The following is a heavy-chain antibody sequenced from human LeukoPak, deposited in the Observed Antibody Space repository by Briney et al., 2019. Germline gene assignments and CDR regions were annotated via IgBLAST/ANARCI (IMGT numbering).Heavy chain of an antibody. D-gene: IGHD3-22*01. CDR2: ISSSSSYI. CDR3: AKDYYDNSGFYP. V-gene: IGHV3-21*04. CDR1: GFTFSSYS. Sequence: GGSLRLSCAASGFTFSSYSMNWVRQAPGKGLEWVSSISSSSSYIYYADSVKGRFPISRDNSKNTLYLQMNSLRAEDTAVYYCAKDYYDNSGFYPWGQGTLVTVSS. J-gene: IGHJ5*02.